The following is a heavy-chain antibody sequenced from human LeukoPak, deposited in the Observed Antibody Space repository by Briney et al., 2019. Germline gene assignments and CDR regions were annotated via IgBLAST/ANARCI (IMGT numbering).Heavy chain of an antibody. V-gene: IGHV2-5*01. CDR3: AHSGYDPLQVRFDT. CDR1: GFSLSTSGVG. Sequence: ESGPTLVKPTQTLTLTCTFSGFSLSTSGVGVGWIRQPPGKALEWLALIYWNDDKRYSPSLKSRLTITKDTSKNQVVLTMTNMDPVDTATYYCAHSGYDPLQVRFDTWGQGTLVTVSS. D-gene: IGHD3-22*01. J-gene: IGHJ5*02. CDR2: IYWNDDK.